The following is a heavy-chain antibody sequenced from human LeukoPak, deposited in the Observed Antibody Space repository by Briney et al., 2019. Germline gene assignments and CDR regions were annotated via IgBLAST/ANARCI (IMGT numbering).Heavy chain of an antibody. J-gene: IGHJ4*02. CDR3: AKGPTYYYDSSGYYALLDY. V-gene: IGHV3-30*18. D-gene: IGHD3-22*01. Sequence: GGSLRLSCAASGFTFSSYAMTWVRQAPGKGLEWVAVISYDGSNKYYADSVKGRFTISRDNSKNTLYLQMNSLRAEDTAVYYCAKGPTYYYDSSGYYALLDYWGQGTLVTVSS. CDR1: GFTFSSYA. CDR2: ISYDGSNK.